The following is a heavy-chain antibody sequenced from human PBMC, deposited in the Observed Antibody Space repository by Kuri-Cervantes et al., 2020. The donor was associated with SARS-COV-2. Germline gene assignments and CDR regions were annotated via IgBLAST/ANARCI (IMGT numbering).Heavy chain of an antibody. CDR1: RGSISSSSYY. V-gene: IGHV4-39*01. CDR3: NGDSSSWYRVDY. D-gene: IGHD6-13*01. Sequence: SETLSLTCTVSRGSISSSSYYWGWIRQPPGKGLEWIGSIYYTGNTYYNPSLNSRVTMSVDTSKNQFSLKVSSVTAADTAVYYCNGDSSSWYRVDYWGQGTLVTVSS. J-gene: IGHJ4*02. CDR2: IYYTGNT.